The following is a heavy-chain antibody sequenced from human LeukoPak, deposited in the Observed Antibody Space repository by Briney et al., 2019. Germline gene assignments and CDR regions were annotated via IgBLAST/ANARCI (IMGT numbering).Heavy chain of an antibody. V-gene: IGHV3-21*01. Sequence: GGSLRLSCAASGFTFTTYGMNWVRQAPGKGPEWVSSISSGSSYIYYADSLKGRFTISRDDAKNSLYLQMNSLRDEDTAVYYCARYCGSSRCPFYYHMGVWGKGTTVTVSS. CDR3: ARYCGSSRCPFYYHMGV. J-gene: IGHJ6*03. CDR1: GFTFTTYG. CDR2: ISSGSSYI. D-gene: IGHD2-2*01.